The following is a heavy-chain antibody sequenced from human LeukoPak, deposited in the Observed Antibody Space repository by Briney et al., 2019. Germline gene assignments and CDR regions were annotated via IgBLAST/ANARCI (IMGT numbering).Heavy chain of an antibody. D-gene: IGHD2-15*01. J-gene: IGHJ6*02. CDR1: GYTFTSYG. Sequence: ASVKVSCKASGYTFTSYGIGWVRQAPGQGLEWMGWISAYNGNTNYAQKLQGRVTMTTDTSTSTAYMELRSLRSDDTAVYYCARGEDIVVVVGGYYYGMDVWGQGTTVTVSS. CDR3: ARGEDIVVVVGGYYYGMDV. CDR2: ISAYNGNT. V-gene: IGHV1-18*01.